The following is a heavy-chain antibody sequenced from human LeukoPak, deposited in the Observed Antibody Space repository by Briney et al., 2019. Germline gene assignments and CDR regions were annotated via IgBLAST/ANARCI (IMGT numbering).Heavy chain of an antibody. CDR2: IRYHGSDK. D-gene: IGHD3-9*01. J-gene: IGHJ3*02. V-gene: IGHV3-30*02. CDR3: ASNILTGYYMDSDAFDI. CDR1: AFTFRSYG. Sequence: GGSLRLSCAASAFTFRSYGMHWVRQAPGKGLEWVAFIRYHGSDKYYADSVKDRFTISRDNSKNTLYLQMNSLRAEDTAVYYCASNILTGYYMDSDAFDIWGQGTMVTVSS.